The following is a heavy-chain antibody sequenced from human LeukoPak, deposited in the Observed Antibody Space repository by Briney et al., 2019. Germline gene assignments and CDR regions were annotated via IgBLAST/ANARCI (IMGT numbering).Heavy chain of an antibody. D-gene: IGHD4-17*01. J-gene: IGHJ4*02. Sequence: PGGSLRLSCAASGFTFSSYSMNWVRQAPGKGLEWVSYISSSSSTIYADSVKGRFTISRDNAKNSLYLQMNSLRDDDTAVYYCARDRPNDYGDYFDYWGQGTLVTVSS. CDR1: GFTFSSYS. V-gene: IGHV3-48*02. CDR2: ISSSSSTI. CDR3: ARDRPNDYGDYFDY.